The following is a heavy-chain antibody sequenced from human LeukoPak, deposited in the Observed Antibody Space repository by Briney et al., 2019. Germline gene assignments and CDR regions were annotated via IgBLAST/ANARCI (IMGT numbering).Heavy chain of an antibody. CDR2: IWYDGSNK. V-gene: IGHV3-33*01. J-gene: IGHJ4*02. CDR1: GFTFSSYG. D-gene: IGHD4-17*01. CDR3: ARDLGDGDYVNDYCDY. Sequence: GGSLRLSCAASGFTFSSYGMHWVRQAPGKGLEWVAVIWYDGSNKYYADSVKGRFTISRDNSKNTLYLQMNSLRAEDTAVYYCARDLGDGDYVNDYCDYWGQGTLVTVSS.